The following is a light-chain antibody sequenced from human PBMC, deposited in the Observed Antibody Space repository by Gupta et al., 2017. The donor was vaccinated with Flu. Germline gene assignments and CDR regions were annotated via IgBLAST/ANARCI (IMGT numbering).Light chain of an antibody. J-gene: IGLJ3*02. CDR1: KIGTKS. CDR2: DDR. Sequence: SYVLTQPPSVSVPPGQAATITFAGNKIGTKSVHWYQRKPGQAPVLGGNDDRDRRSGIPERFSASNSGNTATVTISRVEAGDEADYFSQVWSGSADHWVCGGGTKLTVL. CDR3: QVWSGSADHWV. V-gene: IGLV3-21*02.